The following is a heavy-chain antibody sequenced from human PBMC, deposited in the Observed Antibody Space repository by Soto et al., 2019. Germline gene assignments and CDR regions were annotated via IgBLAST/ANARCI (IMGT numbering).Heavy chain of an antibody. CDR3: ARGAYTANWFDP. D-gene: IGHD2-2*02. J-gene: IGHJ5*02. CDR1: GGSISNYY. CDR2: IDTSGST. Sequence: SETLSLTCTVSGGSISNYYCNWIRQPAGKGLEWIGRIDTSGSTNYNPSLKSRVTMSVDTSKQEFSLKLSSVTAADTAVYYCARGAYTANWFDPWGQGTLVTVSS. V-gene: IGHV4-4*07.